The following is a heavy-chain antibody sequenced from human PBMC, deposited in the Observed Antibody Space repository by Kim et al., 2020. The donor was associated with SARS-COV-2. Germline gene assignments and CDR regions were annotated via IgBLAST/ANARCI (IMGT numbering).Heavy chain of an antibody. D-gene: IGHD5-18*01. CDR3: AGTVTVDTSFLFSLSLDP. V-gene: IGHV5-10-1*01. CDR2: IDPTDSYT. J-gene: IGHJ5*02. CDR1: GDRFNSYW. Sequence: GESLRISCKGSGDRFNSYWITWVRQKPGEGLEWIGRIDPTDSYTSYSPSFQGHVTISADKSINTAYLQWSGLQASDTAMYYCAGTVTVDTSFLFSLSLDPWGQGTLVTVSS.